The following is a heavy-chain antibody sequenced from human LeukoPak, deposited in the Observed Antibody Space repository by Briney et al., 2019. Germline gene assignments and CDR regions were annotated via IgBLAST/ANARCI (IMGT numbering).Heavy chain of an antibody. CDR3: ARSRYNLDY. CDR1: GFTFSSYD. J-gene: IGHJ4*02. V-gene: IGHV3-33*01. CDR2: IRYDGSNE. Sequence: GGSLRLSCAASGFTFSSYDMHWVRQAPGKGPEWVAIIRYDGSNENYADSVKSRFTISRDNSKKTLYLQMNSLRAEDTAVYYCARSRYNLDYWGQGTLVTVSS. D-gene: IGHD5-24*01.